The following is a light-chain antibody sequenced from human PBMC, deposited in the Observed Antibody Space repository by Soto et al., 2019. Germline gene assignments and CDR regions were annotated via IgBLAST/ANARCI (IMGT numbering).Light chain of an antibody. CDR1: QSISSW. CDR2: GAS. J-gene: IGKJ1*01. V-gene: IGKV1-5*01. CDR3: QQYNNWPPWT. Sequence: DIQLPHSPSSLSASVGDRVTITCRASQSISSWLAWYQQKPGKATKLLIYGASTRATGIPARFSGSGSGTELTLTISSLQSEDFAVYYCQQYNNWPPWTFGQGTKVDIK.